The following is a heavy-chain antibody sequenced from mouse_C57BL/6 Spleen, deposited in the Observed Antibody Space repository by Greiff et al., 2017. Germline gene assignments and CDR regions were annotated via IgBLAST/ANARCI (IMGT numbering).Heavy chain of an antibody. Sequence: DVMLVESGGGLVKPGGSLKLSCAASGFTFSRYAMSWVRQTPEKRLEWVATISDGGSYTYYPDNVKGRFTISRDNAKNNLYLQMSHLKSEDTAMYYCARGDDGYPGFAYWGQGTLVTVSA. V-gene: IGHV5-4*03. J-gene: IGHJ3*01. CDR3: ARGDDGYPGFAY. CDR1: GFTFSRYA. D-gene: IGHD2-3*01. CDR2: ISDGGSYT.